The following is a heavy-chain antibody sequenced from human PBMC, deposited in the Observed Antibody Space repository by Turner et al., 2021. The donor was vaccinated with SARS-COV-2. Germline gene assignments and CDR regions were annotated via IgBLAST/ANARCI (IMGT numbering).Heavy chain of an antibody. CDR1: GFTFSSYA. Sequence: EVQLLESGGGLVQPGGSLRLSCAASGFTFSSYAMSWVRQAPGKGLEWVSSISSTSGSTYYADSVKGRFTFSRDNSKNTLYLQMNSLRAEDTAVYYCAKLIVGTVYWGQGTLVTVSS. D-gene: IGHD3-22*01. J-gene: IGHJ4*02. V-gene: IGHV3-23*01. CDR3: AKLIVGTVY. CDR2: ISSTSGST.